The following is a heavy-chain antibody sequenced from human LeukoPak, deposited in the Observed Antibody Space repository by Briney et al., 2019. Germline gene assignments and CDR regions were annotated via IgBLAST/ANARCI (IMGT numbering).Heavy chain of an antibody. CDR2: FDPEDGET. J-gene: IGHJ5*02. D-gene: IGHD3-10*01. Sequence: ASVKVSCKASGYTFTGYYMHWVRQAPGKGLEWMGGFDPEDGETIYAQKFQGRVTMTEDTSTDTAYMELSSLRSEDTAVYYCATDPARFGEFVWFDPWGQGTLVTVSS. V-gene: IGHV1-24*01. CDR1: GYTFTGYY. CDR3: ATDPARFGEFVWFDP.